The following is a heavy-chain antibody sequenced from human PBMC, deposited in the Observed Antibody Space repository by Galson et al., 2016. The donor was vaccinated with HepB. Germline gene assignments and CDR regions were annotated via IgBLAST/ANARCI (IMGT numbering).Heavy chain of an antibody. CDR1: GYSFKSYA. J-gene: IGHJ4*02. Sequence: SVKVSCKASGYSFKSYAIHWVRQAPGQRLEWTGWIHAGNGDTKCSQNFQGRATITWDTSTSTAYMELSSLTSEDTALYYCARGKDYGADYWGQGTLVTVS. CDR3: ARGKDYGADY. CDR2: IHAGNGDT. D-gene: IGHD4-17*01. V-gene: IGHV1-3*01.